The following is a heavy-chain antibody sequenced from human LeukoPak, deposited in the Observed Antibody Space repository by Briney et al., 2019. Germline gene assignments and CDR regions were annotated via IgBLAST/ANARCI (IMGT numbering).Heavy chain of an antibody. D-gene: IGHD6-13*01. CDR3: ARPLDTYSSSSLNFDY. CDR1: GFTLSSDS. V-gene: IGHV3-21*01. CDR2: ISSSSAYI. J-gene: IGHJ4*02. Sequence: GRSLRLSCAASGFTLSSDSMNWVRQAPGKGLEWVSSISSSSAYIYYADSVKGRFTISRDNAKNSLYLQMNSLRAEDTAVYYCARPLDTYSSSSLNFDYWGQGTLVTVSS.